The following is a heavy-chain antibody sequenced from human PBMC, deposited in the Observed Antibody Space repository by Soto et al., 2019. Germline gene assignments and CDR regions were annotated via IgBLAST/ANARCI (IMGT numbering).Heavy chain of an antibody. Sequence: NPSETLSLTCTVSGGSISSSSYYWGWIRQPPGKGREWIGSIYYSGSTYYNPSLKSRVTISVDTSKNQFSLKLSSVTAADTAVYYCARHTYYYDSSGYATGAFDIWGQGTMVTVSS. CDR1: GGSISSSSYY. CDR2: IYYSGST. CDR3: ARHTYYYDSSGYATGAFDI. J-gene: IGHJ3*02. V-gene: IGHV4-39*01. D-gene: IGHD3-22*01.